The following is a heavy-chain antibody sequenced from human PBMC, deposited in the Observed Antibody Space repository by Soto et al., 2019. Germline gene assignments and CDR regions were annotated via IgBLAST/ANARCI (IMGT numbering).Heavy chain of an antibody. D-gene: IGHD6-13*01. Sequence: PGGSLRLSCAASGFTFSSYAMSWVRQAPGKGLEWVSAISGSGGSTYYADSVKGRFTVSRDNSKNTLYLQMNSLRAEDTAVYYCAKSDGSSWYSIPCFDPWGQGTLVTVSS. V-gene: IGHV3-23*01. CDR2: ISGSGGST. J-gene: IGHJ5*02. CDR1: GFTFSSYA. CDR3: AKSDGSSWYSIPCFDP.